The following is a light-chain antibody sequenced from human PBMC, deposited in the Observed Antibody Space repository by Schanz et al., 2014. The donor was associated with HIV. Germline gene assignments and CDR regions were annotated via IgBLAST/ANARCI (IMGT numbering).Light chain of an antibody. J-gene: IGKJ2*01. CDR3: QQYSSSPKT. Sequence: IQLTQSPSSLSASVGDRVTLTCRASQSISSWLAWYQQKPGKAPKLLIYKASTLESGVPSRFSGSGSGTEFTLSISRLEPEDLAVYYCQQYSSSPKTFGQGTKLEIK. V-gene: IGKV1-5*03. CDR1: QSISSW. CDR2: KAS.